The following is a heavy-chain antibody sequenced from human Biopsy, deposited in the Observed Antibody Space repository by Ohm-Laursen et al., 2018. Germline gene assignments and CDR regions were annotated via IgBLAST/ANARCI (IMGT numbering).Heavy chain of an antibody. Sequence: ASVKVSCKASGYMFYSHGVSWVRLAPGQGPEWMGWISGYNGNTNYPQSLQGRVTLTTDASSSTAYMELRGLRSDDTAVYYCARDRHHAAGSYAGMDVWGQGTTVTVSS. CDR3: ARDRHHAAGSYAGMDV. V-gene: IGHV1-18*01. CDR2: ISGYNGNT. CDR1: GYMFYSHG. J-gene: IGHJ6*02. D-gene: IGHD3-10*01.